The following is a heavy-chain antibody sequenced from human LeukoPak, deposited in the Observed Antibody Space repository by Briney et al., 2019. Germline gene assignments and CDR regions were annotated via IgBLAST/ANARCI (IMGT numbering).Heavy chain of an antibody. CDR3: ARPHYDFWSGYYYYFDY. CDR2: INPNSGGT. J-gene: IGHJ4*02. V-gene: IGHV1-2*02. CDR1: GYTFTGYY. D-gene: IGHD3-3*01. Sequence: ASVKVSCKASGYTFTGYYMHWVRQAPGQGLEWMGWINPNSGGTNYAQKFQGRVTMTRDTSISTAYMELRRLRSDDTAVYYCARPHYDFWSGYYYYFDYWGQGTLVTVSS.